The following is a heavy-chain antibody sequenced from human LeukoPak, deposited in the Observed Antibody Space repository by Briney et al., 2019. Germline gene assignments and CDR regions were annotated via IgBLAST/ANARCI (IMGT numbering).Heavy chain of an antibody. Sequence: GGSLRLSCAASGFTFSSYEMNWVRQAPGKGLEWVSYISSSGSTIYYADSVEGRFTISRDNAKNSLYLQMNSLRAEDTAVYYCARSGSSWYITHYYFDYWGQGTLVTVSS. CDR1: GFTFSSYE. CDR2: ISSSGSTI. V-gene: IGHV3-48*03. D-gene: IGHD6-13*01. J-gene: IGHJ4*02. CDR3: ARSGSSWYITHYYFDY.